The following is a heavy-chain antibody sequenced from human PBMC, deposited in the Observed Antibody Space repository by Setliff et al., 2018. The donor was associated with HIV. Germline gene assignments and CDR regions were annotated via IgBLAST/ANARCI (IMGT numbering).Heavy chain of an antibody. Sequence: PSETLSLTCTVSGGSISSSSYYWGWIRQPPGKGLEWIGSIYYSGTTYYNPSLKSRVTISVDTSKNQFSLKLSSVTAADTAVYYCARGLSSTASPYFYYYYMDVWGKGTTVTVS. CDR3: ARGLSSTASPYFYYYYMDV. CDR2: IYYSGTT. V-gene: IGHV4-39*01. J-gene: IGHJ6*03. D-gene: IGHD2-2*01. CDR1: GGSISSSSYY.